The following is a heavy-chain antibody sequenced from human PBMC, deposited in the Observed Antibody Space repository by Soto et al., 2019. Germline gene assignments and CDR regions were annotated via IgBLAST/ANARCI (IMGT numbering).Heavy chain of an antibody. J-gene: IGHJ4*02. D-gene: IGHD3-10*01. Sequence: QVQLVQSGAEVKKPGSSVKVSCKASGGTFSPYTINWVRQAPGQGLEWMGRIIPFHGVTNYAQKFQARVTITADKSMSTAYMELSGQRFEDTAMYYCTRDWEITVSTWSFGGFWGRGTLVTVSS. V-gene: IGHV1-69*08. CDR2: IIPFHGVT. CDR1: GGTFSPYT. CDR3: TRDWEITVSTWSFGGF.